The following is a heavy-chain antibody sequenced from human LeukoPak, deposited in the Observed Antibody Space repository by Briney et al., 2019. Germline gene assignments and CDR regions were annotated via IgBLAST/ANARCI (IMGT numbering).Heavy chain of an antibody. CDR1: GGTFSSYA. V-gene: IGHV1-69*01. CDR3: ARDFPLGSSSLVAFDI. J-gene: IGHJ3*02. Sequence: SVKVSCKASGGTFSSYAISWVRQAPGQGLEWMGGIIPIFGTANYAQKFQGRVTITADESTSTAYMELSSLRSEDTAVYYCARDFPLGSSSLVAFDIWGQGAMVTVSS. CDR2: IIPIFGTA. D-gene: IGHD6-6*01.